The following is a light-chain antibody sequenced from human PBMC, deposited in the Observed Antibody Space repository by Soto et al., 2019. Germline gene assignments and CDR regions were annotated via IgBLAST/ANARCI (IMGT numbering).Light chain of an antibody. CDR2: GAS. Sequence: EIVLTQFPGTLSLSPGERATLSCRARQSVSSSYLAWYQHKPAQAPRLLIYGASSRATGIPDRFSGSGSGTDFTLTISRLEPEDSAVYYGQYYGSAPYPFGQGTKLEIK. J-gene: IGKJ2*01. CDR3: QYYGSAPYP. V-gene: IGKV3-20*01. CDR1: QSVSSSY.